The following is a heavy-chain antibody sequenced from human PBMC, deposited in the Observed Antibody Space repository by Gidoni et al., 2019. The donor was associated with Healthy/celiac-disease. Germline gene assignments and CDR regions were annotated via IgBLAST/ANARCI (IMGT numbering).Heavy chain of an antibody. CDR2: IHPGDSDT. CDR1: GYSFTSYW. CDR3: ARQYGSGRWDYYYGMDV. V-gene: IGHV5-51*01. D-gene: IGHD3-10*01. Sequence: EVQLVQSGAEVKQPGESLKISCRGSGYSFTSYWIGWVRQMPGKGLEWMGIIHPGDSDTRYSPSFQGQVTISADKSISTAYLQWSSLKASDTAMYYCARQYGSGRWDYYYGMDVWGQGTTVTVSS. J-gene: IGHJ6*02.